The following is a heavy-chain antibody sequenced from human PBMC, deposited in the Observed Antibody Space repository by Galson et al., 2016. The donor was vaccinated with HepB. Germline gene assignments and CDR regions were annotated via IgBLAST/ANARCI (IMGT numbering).Heavy chain of an antibody. J-gene: IGHJ4*02. V-gene: IGHV4-39*02. Sequence: ETLSLTCTVSGDSITSRGYFWGWIRQPPGQGLEWIGSISYSGDTYYNPSLKSRVSISLDTSEKPFSLKLRSVTAADTAIYYCVRGWGVIDYFDNWGQGTLVTVSS. CDR1: GDSITSRGYF. CDR2: ISYSGDT. D-gene: IGHD3-16*01. CDR3: VRGWGVIDYFDN.